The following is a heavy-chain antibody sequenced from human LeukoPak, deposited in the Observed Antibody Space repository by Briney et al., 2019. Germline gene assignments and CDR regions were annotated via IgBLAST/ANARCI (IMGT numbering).Heavy chain of an antibody. J-gene: IGHJ4*02. CDR1: GFTFSSYG. CDR3: AKGGRVDTALVAYFDY. V-gene: IGHV3-30*18. Sequence: GGSLRLSCAASGFTFSSYGMHWVRQAPGKGLEGVAVISYDGSFKFYADSVKGRFTISRDNSMDTLYLQLNSLRDEDTAVYYCAKGGRVDTALVAYFDYWGQGTLVTVSS. D-gene: IGHD5-18*01. CDR2: ISYDGSFK.